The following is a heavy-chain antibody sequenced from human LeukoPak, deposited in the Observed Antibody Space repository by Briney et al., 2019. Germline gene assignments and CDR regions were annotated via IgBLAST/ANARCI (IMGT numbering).Heavy chain of an antibody. V-gene: IGHV1-8*01. CDR1: GYTFSDYN. D-gene: IGHD1-26*01. Sequence: ASVKVSCKASGYTFSDYNINWVRQATGQGLEWMGWINPNSGNAGYAQKFQGRVTMTRNTSISTAYMELSSLRSEDTAVYYCARALAWGGSSYSYYYMDVWDKGTTVTVSS. J-gene: IGHJ6*03. CDR2: INPNSGNA. CDR3: ARALAWGGSSYSYYYMDV.